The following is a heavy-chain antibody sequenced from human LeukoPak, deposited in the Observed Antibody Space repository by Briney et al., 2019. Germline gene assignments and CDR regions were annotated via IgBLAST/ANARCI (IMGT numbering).Heavy chain of an antibody. CDR1: GYTLTTTI. CDR3: ARDMLAVPSNWFDP. J-gene: IGHJ5*02. Sequence: ASGPLSSTDSGYTLTTTIIDWGRQAPGQGLEWMGVINPSGGGTSYAQKFQGRVTMTRDTSTSTVYMELSSLRSEDTAVYFCARDMLAVPSNWFDPWGQGTLVTVSS. D-gene: IGHD2-8*01. V-gene: IGHV1-46*01. CDR2: INPSGGGT.